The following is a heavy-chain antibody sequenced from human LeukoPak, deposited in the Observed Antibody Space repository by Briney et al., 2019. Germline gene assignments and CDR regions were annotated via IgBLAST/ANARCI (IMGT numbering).Heavy chain of an antibody. V-gene: IGHV1-69*13. CDR3: ARGIAVATDAFDI. CDR1: GGTFSSYA. Sequence: SVKVSCKASGGTFSSYANSWVRQAPGQGLEWMGGIIPIFGTANYAQKFQGRVTITADESTSTAYMELSSLRSEDTAVYYCARGIAVATDAFDIWGQGTMVTVSS. CDR2: IIPIFGTA. D-gene: IGHD6-19*01. J-gene: IGHJ3*02.